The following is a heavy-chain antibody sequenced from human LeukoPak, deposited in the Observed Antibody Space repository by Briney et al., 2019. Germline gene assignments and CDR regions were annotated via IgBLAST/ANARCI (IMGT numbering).Heavy chain of an antibody. Sequence: SETLSLTCTVSGGSISSYYWSWIRQPPGKGLEWIGYIYYSGSTNYNPPLKSRVTISVDTSKNQFSLKLSSVTAADTAVYYCARGPNYDFLDYWGQGTLVTVSS. CDR3: ARGPNYDFLDY. CDR1: GGSISSYY. D-gene: IGHD3-3*01. V-gene: IGHV4-59*01. CDR2: IYYSGST. J-gene: IGHJ4*02.